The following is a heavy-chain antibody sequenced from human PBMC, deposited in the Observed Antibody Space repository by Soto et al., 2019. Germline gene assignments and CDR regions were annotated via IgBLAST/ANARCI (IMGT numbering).Heavy chain of an antibody. CDR1: GGSVSSGSYY. Sequence: SETLSLTCTVSGGSVSSGSYYWSWIRQPPGKGLEWIGYIYYGGSTNYNPSLKSRVTISVDTSKNQFSLKLSSVTAADTAVYYCASVTRTCISTSRYRYYYGMDVWGQGTTVTVS. D-gene: IGHD2-2*02. V-gene: IGHV4-61*01. CDR3: ASVTRTCISTSRYRYYYGMDV. J-gene: IGHJ6*02. CDR2: IYYGGST.